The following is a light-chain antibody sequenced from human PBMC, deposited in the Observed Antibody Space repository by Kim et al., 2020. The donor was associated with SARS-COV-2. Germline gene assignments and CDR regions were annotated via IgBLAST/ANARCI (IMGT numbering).Light chain of an antibody. CDR2: GAS. CDR3: QEYNNWYT. CDR1: QSVNSN. Sequence: EIVMTQFAATLSVSPGERASLSCRASQSVNSNLAWYQQKPGQPPRHLIYGASTRASGIPARFSGSGSGTEFTLTISSLQSEDFALYYCQEYNNWYTFDQGTKLDI. V-gene: IGKV3-15*01. J-gene: IGKJ2*01.